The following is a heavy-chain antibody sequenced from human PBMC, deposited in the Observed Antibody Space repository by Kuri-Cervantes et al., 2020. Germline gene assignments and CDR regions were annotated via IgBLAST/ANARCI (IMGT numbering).Heavy chain of an antibody. D-gene: IGHD6-19*01. V-gene: IGHV4-4*07. CDR1: GGSISSYY. Sequence: SETLSLTCTVSGGSISSYYWSWIRQPAGKGLEWIGRIYTSGSTNYNPSLKSRVTMSADSSKNQFSLNLSSVTAADTAVYYCAGYSSGWRYYYYGMDVWGQGTTVTVSS. CDR2: IYTSGST. CDR3: AGYSSGWRYYYYGMDV. J-gene: IGHJ6*02.